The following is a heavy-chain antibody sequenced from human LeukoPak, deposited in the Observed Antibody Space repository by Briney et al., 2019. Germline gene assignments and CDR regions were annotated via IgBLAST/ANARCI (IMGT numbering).Heavy chain of an antibody. J-gene: IGHJ4*02. D-gene: IGHD5-24*01. CDR3: ARLRDGRPNGVIDY. CDR1: GGSFSGYY. CDR2: VTHGGNT. Sequence: SETLSLTCAVYGGSFSGYYWSWIRQPPGKGLEWIGEVTHGGNTNYNPSLKSRVTISVDTSKNQFSLKLSSVTAADTAVYYCARLRDGRPNGVIDYWGQGTLVIVSS. V-gene: IGHV4-34*01.